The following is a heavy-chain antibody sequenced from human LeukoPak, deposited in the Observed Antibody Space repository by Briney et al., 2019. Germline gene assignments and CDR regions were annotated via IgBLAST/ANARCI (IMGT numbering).Heavy chain of an antibody. CDR1: GDSVPSNSAA. J-gene: IGHJ3*02. Sequence: SQTLSLTCGICGDSVPSNSAAWNWSRRSPSRGLERLGKTYYRTKWYNDYAVSVKSLITINPDTSKNQFSLQLNSVTPEDTAVYYCATNEYYYDSSGYPGDAFDIWGEGTMVTVSS. CDR3: ATNEYYYDSSGYPGDAFDI. CDR2: TYYRTKWYN. V-gene: IGHV6-1*01. D-gene: IGHD3-22*01.